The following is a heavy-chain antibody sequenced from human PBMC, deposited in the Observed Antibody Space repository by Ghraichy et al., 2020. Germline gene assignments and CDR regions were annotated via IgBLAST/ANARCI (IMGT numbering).Heavy chain of an antibody. Sequence: SETLSLTCTVSGGSISDSSPYWVWIRQSPGKGLEWIGSIYYSGNTYYNSSLKSRVTISVDTSKNQFSLKLRSVTAADTAVYYCARRPSGNYEVNYWGQGTLVTVSS. CDR3: ARRPSGNYEVNY. CDR1: GGSISDSSPY. J-gene: IGHJ4*02. V-gene: IGHV4-39*01. CDR2: IYYSGNT. D-gene: IGHD1-26*01.